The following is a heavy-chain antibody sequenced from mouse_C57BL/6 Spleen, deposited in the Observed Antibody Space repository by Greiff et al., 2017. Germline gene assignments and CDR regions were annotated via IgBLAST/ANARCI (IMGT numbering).Heavy chain of an antibody. CDR1: GYTFTSYW. V-gene: IGHV1-55*01. Sequence: QVHVKQPGAELVKPGASVKMFCKASGYTFTSYWITWVKQRPGPGLEWIGDIYPGSGSTNYNEKFKRQATLTVDTSSSSAYKQLSSLTSEDTAVYYCARSCYGSSPYYYAMDYWGQGTSVTVSS. J-gene: IGHJ4*01. CDR2: IYPGSGST. D-gene: IGHD1-1*01. CDR3: ARSCYGSSPYYYAMDY.